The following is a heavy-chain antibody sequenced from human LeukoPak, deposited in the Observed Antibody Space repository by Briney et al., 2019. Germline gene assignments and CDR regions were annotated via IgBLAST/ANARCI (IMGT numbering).Heavy chain of an antibody. V-gene: IGHV4-39*01. CDR2: IYYSGST. CDR3: ARHHPFAGA. Sequence: SETLSLTCTVSGGSISSSSYYWGWIRQPPGKGLEWIGSIYYSGSTYYNPSLKSRVTISVDTSKNQFSLKLSSVTAADTAVYYCARHHPFAGAWGQGTLVTVSS. J-gene: IGHJ5*02. CDR1: GGSISSSSYY.